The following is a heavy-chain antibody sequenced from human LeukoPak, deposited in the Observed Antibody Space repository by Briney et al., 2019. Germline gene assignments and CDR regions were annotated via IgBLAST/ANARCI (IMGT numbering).Heavy chain of an antibody. D-gene: IGHD1-1*01. CDR1: GFTFSSSA. V-gene: IGHV3-53*01. CDR2: LYGGGGS. CDR3: VREGNWAY. Sequence: TGGSLRLSCAASGFTFSSSAMSWVRQVPGKGLEWVSVLYGGGGSYYADSVKGRFIIFRDNSKNMLYLQMNSLRVEDTAVYYCVREGNWAYWGQGTLVTVSS. J-gene: IGHJ4*02.